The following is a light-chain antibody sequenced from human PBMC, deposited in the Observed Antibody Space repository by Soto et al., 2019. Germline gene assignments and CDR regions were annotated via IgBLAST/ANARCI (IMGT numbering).Light chain of an antibody. V-gene: IGKV3-15*01. J-gene: IGKJ2*01. CDR2: AAS. Sequence: IVMTQSPAILSVSPGETVTLSCRASQSVSRNLAWYQHKPGQAPRLLISAASARATDIPARFSGSGSGTEFTLTISSLQSEDVAVYYCQEYSNWPPMYTFGQGTKLDIK. CDR1: QSVSRN. CDR3: QEYSNWPPMYT.